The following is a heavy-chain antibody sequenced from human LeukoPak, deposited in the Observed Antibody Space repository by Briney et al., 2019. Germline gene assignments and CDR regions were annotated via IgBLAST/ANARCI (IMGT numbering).Heavy chain of an antibody. V-gene: IGHV3-64D*06. J-gene: IGHJ4*02. CDR2: ISSNGGST. D-gene: IGHD5-12*01. Sequence: PGGSLRLSCSASGFTFSSYAMHWVRQAPGKGLEYVSAISSNGGSTYYADSVKGRFTISRDNSKNTLYLQMSSLRAEDTAVYYCVKSVPGASGYDKSYWGQGTLVTVSS. CDR1: GFTFSSYA. CDR3: VKSVPGASGYDKSY.